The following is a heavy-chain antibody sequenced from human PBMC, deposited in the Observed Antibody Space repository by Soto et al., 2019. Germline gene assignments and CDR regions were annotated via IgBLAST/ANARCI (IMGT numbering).Heavy chain of an antibody. J-gene: IGHJ4*02. V-gene: IGHV4-59*01. D-gene: IGHD5-18*01. CDR3: ARSVNRGYSYGYGH. CDR1: GGAITNYY. Sequence: PSETLSLTCSVSGGAITNYYWNWIRQTPGKGLEWIGYIYHTGSTSKNPSLKSRVTLSPDTSKNQLTLNLTSVTAADTAIYYCARSVNRGYSYGYGHWGQGTLVTVPS. CDR2: IYHTGST.